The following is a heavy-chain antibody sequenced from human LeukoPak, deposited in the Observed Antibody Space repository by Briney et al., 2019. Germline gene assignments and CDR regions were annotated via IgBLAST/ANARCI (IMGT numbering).Heavy chain of an antibody. V-gene: IGHV3-53*01. J-gene: IGHJ4*02. CDR2: IYTGGST. D-gene: IGHD2-2*01. CDR1: GFTVSSNY. CDR3: ARDNAYMFDY. Sequence: PGGSLRLSCAASGFTVSSNYMSWVRQAPGKGLEWVSVIYTGGSTYYADSVKGRFTISRDNSKNTLYLQMNSLRAEDTAVYYCARDNAYMFDYWGQGTQVTVSS.